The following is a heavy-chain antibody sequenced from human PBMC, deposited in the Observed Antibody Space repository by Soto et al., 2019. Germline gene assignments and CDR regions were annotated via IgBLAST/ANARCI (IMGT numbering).Heavy chain of an antibody. Sequence: SEPLSLTCTVSDGSISSRGYYWSWIRQHPAKGLEWIGNIYYSGSTYYNPSLKSRVTISVDTSQNQFSLKLNSVTAADTAVYYCARVRGYFDYWGQGTLVTVSS. CDR3: ARVRGYFDY. CDR1: DGSISSRGYY. J-gene: IGHJ4*02. CDR2: IYYSGST. V-gene: IGHV4-31*03.